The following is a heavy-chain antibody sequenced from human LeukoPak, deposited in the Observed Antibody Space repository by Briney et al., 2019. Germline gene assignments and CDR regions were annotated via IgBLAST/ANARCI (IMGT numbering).Heavy chain of an antibody. D-gene: IGHD5-12*01. V-gene: IGHV4-59*01. CDR1: GGSISSYY. CDR3: ARGYIVATIGWFDP. CDR2: IYYSGST. Sequence: PSETLSLTCTVSGGSISSYYWSWIRQPPGKGLEWIGYIYYSGSTNYNPSLKSRVTISVDTSKNQFSLKLSSVTAADTAVYYCARGYIVATIGWFDPWGQGTLVTVSS. J-gene: IGHJ5*02.